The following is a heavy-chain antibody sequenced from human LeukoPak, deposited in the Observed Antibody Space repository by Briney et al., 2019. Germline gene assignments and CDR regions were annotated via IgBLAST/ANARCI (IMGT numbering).Heavy chain of an antibody. Sequence: SVKVSRKASGGTFSSYAISWVRQAPGQGLEWMGGIIPIFGTANYAQKFQGRVTITADESTSTAYMELSSLRSEDTAVYYCARVGYEYSRAFDIWGQGTMVTVSS. CDR3: ARVGYEYSRAFDI. CDR2: IIPIFGTA. V-gene: IGHV1-69*13. CDR1: GGTFSSYA. J-gene: IGHJ3*02. D-gene: IGHD5-12*01.